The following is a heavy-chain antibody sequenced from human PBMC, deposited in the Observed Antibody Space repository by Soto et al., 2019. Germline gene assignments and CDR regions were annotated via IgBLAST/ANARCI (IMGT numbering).Heavy chain of an antibody. J-gene: IGHJ4*02. Sequence: EVQLMESGGGLVQPGGSLRLSCAASGFTFSSYWMHWVRQAPGKGLVWVSRINSDGSSTTYADSVKGRFTISRDNAKNKLYLQMNSLRAEDTVVYYCVRGEGGWETYWGQGTLVTVSS. CDR3: VRGEGGWETY. CDR1: GFTFSSYW. V-gene: IGHV3-74*01. CDR2: INSDGSST. D-gene: IGHD6-19*01.